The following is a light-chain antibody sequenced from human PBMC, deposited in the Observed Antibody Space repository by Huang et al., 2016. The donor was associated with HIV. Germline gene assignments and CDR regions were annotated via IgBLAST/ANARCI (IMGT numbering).Light chain of an antibody. V-gene: IGKV2-28*01. CDR3: MQALETPIT. CDR1: QSLLHSNGYNY. J-gene: IGKJ5*01. Sequence: DIVMTQSPLSLPVTPVEPASISCTSSQSLLHSNGYNYLVWYLQKPGQSPQLLLSLGSNLASGVPDRFSGSGAGTDVTLKISRVEAEEVGVYYCMQALETPITFGQGTRLEIK. CDR2: LGS.